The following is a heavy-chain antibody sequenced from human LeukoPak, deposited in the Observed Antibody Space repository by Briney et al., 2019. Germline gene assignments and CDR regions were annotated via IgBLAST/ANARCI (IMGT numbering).Heavy chain of an antibody. V-gene: IGHV1-69*05. J-gene: IGHJ6*03. CDR2: IIPIFGTA. CDR3: ASGGMVRGLGYYMDV. CDR1: GGTFSSYA. Sequence: SVKVSCKASGGTFSSYAISWVRQAPGQGLEWMGGIIPIFGTANYAQKFQGRVTITTEESTSTAYMELSSLRSEDTAVYYCASGGMVRGLGYYMDVWGKGTTVTVSS. D-gene: IGHD3-10*01.